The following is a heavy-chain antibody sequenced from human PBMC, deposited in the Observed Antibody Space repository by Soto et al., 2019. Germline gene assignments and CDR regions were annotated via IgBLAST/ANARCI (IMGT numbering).Heavy chain of an antibody. J-gene: IGHJ6*02. CDR3: ARFYYDSSGYLPSPYYYYYGMDV. CDR1: GFTCSSYW. CDR2: IKQDGSEK. Sequence: EVQLVESGGGLVQPGGSLRLSCAASGFTCSSYWMSWVRQAPGKGLEWVANIKQDGSEKYYVDSVKGRFTISRDNAKNSLYLQMNSLRAEDTAVYYCARFYYDSSGYLPSPYYYYYGMDVWGQGTTVTVSS. D-gene: IGHD3-22*01. V-gene: IGHV3-7*04.